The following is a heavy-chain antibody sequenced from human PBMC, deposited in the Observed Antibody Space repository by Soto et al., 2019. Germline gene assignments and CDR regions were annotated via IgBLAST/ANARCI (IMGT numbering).Heavy chain of an antibody. V-gene: IGHV1-2*02. J-gene: IGHJ4*02. CDR3: ARDVVRSGYMWVRGYYFDY. CDR1: GYTFTVYY. CDR2: INPNSGGT. Sequence: GASVKVSCKASGYTFTVYYMHGVRQAPVQGREWMGWINPNSGGTNYAQKFQGRVTMTRDTSISTAYMELSRLRSDDTAVYYCARDVVRSGYMWVRGYYFDYWGQGTLVTVSS. D-gene: IGHD3-22*01.